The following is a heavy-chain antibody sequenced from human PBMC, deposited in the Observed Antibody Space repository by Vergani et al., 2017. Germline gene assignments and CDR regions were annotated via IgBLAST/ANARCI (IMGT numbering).Heavy chain of an antibody. CDR3: AKDVGCSSTSCYRYFDL. V-gene: IGHV3-23*03. CDR2: IYSGGSST. D-gene: IGHD2-2*02. J-gene: IGHJ2*01. CDR1: GFTFSSYA. Sequence: EVQLLESGGGLVQPGGSLRLSCAASGFTFSSYAMSWVRQAPGKGLEWVSVIYSGGSSTYYADSVKGRFTISRDNSKNTLYLQMNSLRAEDTAVYYCAKDVGCSSTSCYRYFDLWGRGTLVTVSS.